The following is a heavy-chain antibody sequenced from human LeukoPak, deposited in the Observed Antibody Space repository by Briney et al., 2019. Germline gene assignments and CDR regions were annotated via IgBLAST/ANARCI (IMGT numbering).Heavy chain of an antibody. V-gene: IGHV3-53*01. CDR3: ARDRGSYSFDY. J-gene: IGHJ4*02. D-gene: IGHD3-10*01. CDR1: GLTVSSNY. CDR2: IYSGGST. Sequence: GGSLRLSCAASGLTVSSNYMSWVRQAPGKGLEWVSVIYSGGSTYYADSVKGRFTISRDNSKNTLYLQMNSLRAEGTAVYYCARDRGSYSFDYWGQGTLVSVSS.